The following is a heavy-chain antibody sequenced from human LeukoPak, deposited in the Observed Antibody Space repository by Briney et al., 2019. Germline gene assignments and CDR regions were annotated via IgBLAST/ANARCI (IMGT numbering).Heavy chain of an antibody. J-gene: IGHJ5*02. CDR3: ARVRENWFDP. CDR2: ISAYNGNT. Sequence: GASVKVSCKASGYTFTGYYMHWVRQAPGQGLEWMGWISAYNGNTNYAQKLQGRVTMTTDTSTSTAYMELRSLRSDDTAVYYCARVRENWFDPWGQGTLVTVSS. V-gene: IGHV1-18*04. CDR1: GYTFTGYY.